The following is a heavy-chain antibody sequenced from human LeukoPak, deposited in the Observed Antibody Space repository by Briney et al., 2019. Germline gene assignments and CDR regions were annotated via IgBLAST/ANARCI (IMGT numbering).Heavy chain of an antibody. CDR1: GFTFSSYS. J-gene: IGHJ3*02. V-gene: IGHV3-21*01. CDR3: ARDRIVGATYHAFDI. CDR2: ISSSSSYI. D-gene: IGHD1-26*01. Sequence: PGGSLRLSCAASGFTFSSYSMNWVRQAPGKGLEWVSSISSSSSYIYYADSVKGRFTISRDNAKNSLYLQMNSLRAEDTAVYYCARDRIVGATYHAFDIWGQGTMVTVSS.